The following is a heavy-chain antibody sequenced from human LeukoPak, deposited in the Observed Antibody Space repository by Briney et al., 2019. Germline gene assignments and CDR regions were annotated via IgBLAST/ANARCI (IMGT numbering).Heavy chain of an antibody. D-gene: IGHD5-12*01. CDR3: ARDAEYSGYALGYFDY. J-gene: IGHJ4*02. CDR1: GGSISSGDYY. V-gene: IGHV4-61*08. Sequence: SETLSPTCTVSGGSISSGDYYWSWIRQPPGKGLEWIGYIYYSGSTNYNPSLKSRVTISVDTSKNQLSLKVNSVTAADTAVYYCARDAEYSGYALGYFDYWGQGTLVTVSS. CDR2: IYYSGST.